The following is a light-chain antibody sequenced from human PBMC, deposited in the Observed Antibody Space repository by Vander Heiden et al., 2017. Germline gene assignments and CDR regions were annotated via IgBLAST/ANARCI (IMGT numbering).Light chain of an antibody. CDR1: QGISSY. V-gene: IGKV1-9*01. CDR2: AAS. CDR3: QQLNSYTFT. J-gene: IGKJ3*01. Sequence: IQLTQSPSFLSASVGDRVTVTCRDSQGISSYLAWYQKKPGKAPKLMIYAASNLQSGVPSRFSGSGSATEFTLTISSLQHEDFANYYCQQLNSYTFTFGRGTKVDIK.